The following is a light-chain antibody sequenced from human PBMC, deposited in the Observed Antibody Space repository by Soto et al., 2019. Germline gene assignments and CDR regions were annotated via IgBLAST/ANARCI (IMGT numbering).Light chain of an antibody. CDR1: RSVDKW. V-gene: IGKV1-5*02. Sequence: DIQITQSPSTLSASLGDRVTIICRASRSVDKWLAWYQQKSGKAPKLLIYEASHLQSGVPSRFGGSGSGTEFTLTINNLQAEDVATYYCQQYYSFWTFGQGTKVDIK. CDR3: QQYYSFWT. CDR2: EAS. J-gene: IGKJ1*01.